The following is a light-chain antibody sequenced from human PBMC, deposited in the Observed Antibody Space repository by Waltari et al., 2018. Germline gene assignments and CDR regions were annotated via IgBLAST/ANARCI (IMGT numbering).Light chain of an antibody. V-gene: IGLV8-61*01. CDR1: SGSVSTNHY. J-gene: IGLJ3*02. CDR3: VLYMGSAIWV. Sequence: QTVVTQEPSFSVSPGGTVTLSCGLSSGSVSTNHYPSWYQQTPGQAQRTLIYSTNIRSSGVPDRFSGSILANKAALTITGAQADDECDYYCVLYMGSAIWVFGGGTKLTVL. CDR2: STN.